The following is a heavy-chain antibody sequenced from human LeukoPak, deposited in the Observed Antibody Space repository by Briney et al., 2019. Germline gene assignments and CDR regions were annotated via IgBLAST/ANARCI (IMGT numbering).Heavy chain of an antibody. D-gene: IGHD6-19*01. V-gene: IGHV3-21*01. CDR3: ARGSAHYFDY. Sequence: PGGSLRLSCAAPGFTFSSYSMNWVRQAPGKGLEWVSSIRSSSSYIYYADSVNGRFTISKDNAKNSLYLQMNSLRADDTAVYYCARGSAHYFDYWGQRTLVTVSS. CDR1: GFTFSSYS. J-gene: IGHJ4*02. CDR2: IRSSSSYI.